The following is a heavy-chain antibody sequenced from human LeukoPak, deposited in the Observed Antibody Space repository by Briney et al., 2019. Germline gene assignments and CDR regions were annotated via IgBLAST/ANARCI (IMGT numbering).Heavy chain of an antibody. CDR1: GGSISGYY. V-gene: IGHV4-39*01. CDR3: ARHADIVVVPASRGDNWFDP. Sequence: SETLSLTCTVSGGSISGYYWGWIRQPPGKGLEWIGSIYYSGSTYYNPSLKSRVTISVDTSKNQFSLKLSSVTAADTAVYYCARHADIVVVPASRGDNWFDPWGQGTLVTVSS. D-gene: IGHD2-2*01. J-gene: IGHJ5*02. CDR2: IYYSGST.